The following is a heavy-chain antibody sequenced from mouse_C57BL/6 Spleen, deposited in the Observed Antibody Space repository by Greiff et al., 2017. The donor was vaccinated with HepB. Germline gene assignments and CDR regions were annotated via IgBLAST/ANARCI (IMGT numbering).Heavy chain of an antibody. CDR1: GFSLTSYG. Sequence: QVQLKQSGPGLVQPSQSLSITCTVSGFSLTSYGVHWVRQSPGKGLEWLGVIWSGGSTDYNAAFISRLSISKDNSKGQVFFKMNSLQADDTAIYYCARNLDCYLDDWGQGTTLTVSS. CDR3: ARNLDCYLDD. J-gene: IGHJ2*01. V-gene: IGHV2-2*01. CDR2: IWSGGST.